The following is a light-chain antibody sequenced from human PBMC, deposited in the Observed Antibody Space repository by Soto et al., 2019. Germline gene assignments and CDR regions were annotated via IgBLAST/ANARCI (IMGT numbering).Light chain of an antibody. J-gene: IGKJ5*01. CDR2: GTF. CDR3: QQYGSLPYT. CDR1: QSLSTSD. Sequence: EIVLTQSPGTLSLSPGKRATLSCRASQSLSTSDLVWYQHKSGQPPRLVIHGTFSTASGIPARSSGSGSGTAFTLTISRLEPEDSAVDYCQQYGSLPYTFGRGTRLEIQ. V-gene: IGKV3-20*01.